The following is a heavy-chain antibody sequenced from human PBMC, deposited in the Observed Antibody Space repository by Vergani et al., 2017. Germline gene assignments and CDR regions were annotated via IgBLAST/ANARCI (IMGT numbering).Heavy chain of an antibody. J-gene: IGHJ6*02. Sequence: QVQLVQSGAEVKKPGASVKVSCKASGYTFTSYYMHWVRQAPGQGLEWMGIINPSGGSTSYAQKFQGRVTMTRDTSTSTVYMELSSLRSEDTAVYYCARDQVIDYDVWSGSYYYYGMDVWGQGTTVTVSS. CDR2: INPSGGST. CDR3: ARDQVIDYDVWSGSYYYYGMDV. CDR1: GYTFTSYY. D-gene: IGHD3-3*01. V-gene: IGHV1-46*01.